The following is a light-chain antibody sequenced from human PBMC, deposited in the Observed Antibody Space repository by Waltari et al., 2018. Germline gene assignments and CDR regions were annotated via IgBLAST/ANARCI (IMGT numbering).Light chain of an antibody. V-gene: IGLV4-69*01. Sequence: QLVLTQSPSASASLGASVKLTCTLSSGHSSNIIAWLQQQPEKGPRYLMKVHSDGSHSKGDDIPDRFSGSSSGAERYLTISSVQSEDEADYYCQTGGHGTWVFGGGTTLTVL. CDR2: VHSDGSH. J-gene: IGLJ3*02. CDR3: QTGGHGTWV. CDR1: SGHSSNI.